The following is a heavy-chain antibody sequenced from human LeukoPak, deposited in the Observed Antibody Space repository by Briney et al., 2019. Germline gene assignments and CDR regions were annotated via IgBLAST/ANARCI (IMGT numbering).Heavy chain of an antibody. Sequence: SQTLSLTCTVSGGSTSSGSYYWSWIRQPAGKGLEWIGRIYTSGSTNYNPSLKSRVTISVDTSKNQFFLKLTSVTAADTAVYYCARDLYYYDSSGSYLWGFDIWGHGTMVTVSS. J-gene: IGHJ3*02. CDR3: ARDLYYYDSSGSYLWGFDI. D-gene: IGHD3-22*01. CDR2: IYTSGST. V-gene: IGHV4-61*02. CDR1: GGSTSSGSYY.